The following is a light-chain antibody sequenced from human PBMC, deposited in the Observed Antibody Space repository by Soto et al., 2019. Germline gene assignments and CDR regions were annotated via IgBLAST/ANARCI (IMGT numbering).Light chain of an antibody. J-gene: IGLJ2*01. Sequence: QSALTQPPSASGSPGQSVTISCTGMSSDVGGYNYVSWYQQHPGKAPKLMIYEVSKRPSGVPDRFSGSKSGNTASLTVSGLQAEDEADYYYCSHAGANSVVFGGGTQLTVL. V-gene: IGLV2-8*01. CDR2: EVS. CDR3: CSHAGANSVV. CDR1: SSDVGGYNY.